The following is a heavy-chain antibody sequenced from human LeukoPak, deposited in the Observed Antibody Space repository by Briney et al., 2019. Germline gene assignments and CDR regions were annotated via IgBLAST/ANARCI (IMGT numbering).Heavy chain of an antibody. CDR1: GGTFSSYA. CDR2: IIPIFGTA. J-gene: IGHJ4*02. D-gene: IGHD6-6*01. Sequence: SVKVSCKASGGTFSSYAISWVRQAPGQGLEWMGGIIPIFGTANYAQKFQGRVTITTDESTSTDYMELSSLRSEDTAVYYCAVGEYSSSGVFDYWGQGTLDTVSS. V-gene: IGHV1-69*05. CDR3: AVGEYSSSGVFDY.